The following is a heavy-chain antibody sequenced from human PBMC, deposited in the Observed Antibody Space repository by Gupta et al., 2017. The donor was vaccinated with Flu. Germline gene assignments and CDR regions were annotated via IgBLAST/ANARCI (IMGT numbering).Heavy chain of an antibody. CDR2: TDWNSGKR. J-gene: IGHJ3*02. CDR1: GFTFDDYA. CDR3: AKDATASETDAFDI. V-gene: IGHV3-9*01. Sequence: EVQLVESGGGLVQPGRSLRLSCAASGFTFDDYAMHWVRQAPGKGLEWVSGTDWNSGKRGYADSVKGRFTISRDNAKNSLYLQMNSLKPEDTALYYCAKDATASETDAFDIWGQGTRVTVSS. D-gene: IGHD1-26*01.